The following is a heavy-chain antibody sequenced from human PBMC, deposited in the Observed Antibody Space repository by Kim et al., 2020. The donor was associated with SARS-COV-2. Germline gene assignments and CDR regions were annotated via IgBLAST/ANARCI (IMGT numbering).Heavy chain of an antibody. CDR1: GGSISSYY. CDR3: ARAYHSSGWTPRGNWFDP. V-gene: IGHV4-59*01. CDR2: IYYSGST. J-gene: IGHJ5*02. Sequence: SETLSLTCTVSGGSISSYYWSWIRQPPGKGLEWIGYIYYSGSTNYNPSLKSRVTISVDTSKNQFSLKLSSVTAADTAVYYCARAYHSSGWTPRGNWFDPWGQGTLVTVSS. D-gene: IGHD6-19*01.